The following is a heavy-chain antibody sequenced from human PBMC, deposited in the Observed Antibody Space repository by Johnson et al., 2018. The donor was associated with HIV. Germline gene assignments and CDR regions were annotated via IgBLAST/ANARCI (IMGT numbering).Heavy chain of an antibody. CDR1: GFTFSSYA. CDR2: ISYDGSNK. Sequence: QVQLVESGGGVVQPGRSLRLSCAASGFTFSSYAMHWVRQAPGKGLEWVAVISYDGSNKYYADSVKGRFTISRDNSKNTLYLQMNILRAEDTAVYYCAKGTQYSSSWRIDAFDIWGQGTMVTVSS. J-gene: IGHJ3*02. V-gene: IGHV3-30*04. D-gene: IGHD6-13*01. CDR3: AKGTQYSSSWRIDAFDI.